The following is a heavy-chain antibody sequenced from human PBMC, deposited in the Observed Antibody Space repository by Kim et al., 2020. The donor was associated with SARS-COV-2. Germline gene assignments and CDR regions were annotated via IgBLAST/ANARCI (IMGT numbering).Heavy chain of an antibody. D-gene: IGHD6-19*01. CDR1: GFTFSSYA. CDR3: ARDRAVAGTHYFDY. Sequence: GGSLRLSCAASGFTFSSYAMHWVRQAPGKGLEWVAVISYDGSNKYYADSVKGRFTISRDNSKNTLYLQMNSLRAEDTAVYYCARDRAVAGTHYFDYWGQGTLVTVSS. J-gene: IGHJ4*02. CDR2: ISYDGSNK. V-gene: IGHV3-30*04.